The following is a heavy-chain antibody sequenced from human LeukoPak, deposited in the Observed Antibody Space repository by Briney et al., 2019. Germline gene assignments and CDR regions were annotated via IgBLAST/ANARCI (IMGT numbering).Heavy chain of an antibody. CDR2: INEDGREK. Sequence: GGSLRLSCEASGFTFTRHWMSWVRQVPGKGLEWVAKINEDGREKYYVDSVKGRFTISRDNAKNSLSLQMNSLRAEDTAVYYCARDQGYCTSVNCRGDALDVWGQGSMVSVSS. CDR1: GFTFTRHW. D-gene: IGHD2-8*02. V-gene: IGHV3-7*01. CDR3: ARDQGYCTSVNCRGDALDV. J-gene: IGHJ3*01.